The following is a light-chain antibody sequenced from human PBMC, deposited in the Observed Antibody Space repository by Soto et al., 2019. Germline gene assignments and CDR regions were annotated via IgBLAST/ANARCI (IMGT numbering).Light chain of an antibody. CDR1: SSNIGSNT. V-gene: IGLV1-44*01. CDR3: AAWDDSLNGSWV. J-gene: IGLJ3*02. Sequence: QSVLTQPPSASGTPGQRVTISCSGSSSNIGSNTVNWYQQLPGTAPKLLIYSNNQRPSGVPDQFSGSKSGTSASLAISGLQSEDEADYYCAAWDDSLNGSWVFGGGTKLTVL. CDR2: SNN.